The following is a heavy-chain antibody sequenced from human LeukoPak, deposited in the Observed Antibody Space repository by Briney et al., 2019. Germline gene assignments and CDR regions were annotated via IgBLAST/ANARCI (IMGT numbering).Heavy chain of an antibody. J-gene: IGHJ4*02. CDR3: ARDGAYYYDSSGSLDY. V-gene: IGHV3-33*01. CDR2: IWYDGSNK. Sequence: PGGSLRLSCAASGFTFSSYGMHWVRQAPGKGLEWVAVIWYDGSNKYYADSVKGRFTISRDNSKNTLYLQMNSLRGEDTAVYYCARDGAYYYDSSGSLDYWGQGTLVTVSS. D-gene: IGHD3-22*01. CDR1: GFTFSSYG.